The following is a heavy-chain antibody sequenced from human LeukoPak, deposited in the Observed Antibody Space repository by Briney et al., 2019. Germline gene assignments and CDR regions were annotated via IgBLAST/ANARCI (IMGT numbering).Heavy chain of an antibody. CDR2: IIPIFGTA. CDR3: ARGQWGGEFTSSLGEKYNWFDP. CDR1: GGTFSRYA. V-gene: IGHV1-69*05. J-gene: IGHJ5*02. Sequence: SVKVSCKASGGTFSRYAISWVRQAPGQGLEWMGGIIPIFGTANYAQKFQGRVTITTDESTSTAYMELSSLRSEDTAVYYCARGQWGGEFTSSLGEKYNWFDPWGQGTLVTVSS. D-gene: IGHD3-16*01.